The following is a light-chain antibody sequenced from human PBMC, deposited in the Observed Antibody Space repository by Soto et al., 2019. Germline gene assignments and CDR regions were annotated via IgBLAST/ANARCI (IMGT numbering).Light chain of an antibody. Sequence: IQLTQSPSSLSASVGDRVTITCRASQDIAIYLAWYQQKPGEAPKLLIYAASTLYGGVPSRFSGSGSGTDFALTITSLQAEDFATYFCQHYTLYSAPFGQGTRV. V-gene: IGKV1-9*01. CDR2: AAS. CDR1: QDIAIY. CDR3: QHYTLYSAP. J-gene: IGKJ5*01.